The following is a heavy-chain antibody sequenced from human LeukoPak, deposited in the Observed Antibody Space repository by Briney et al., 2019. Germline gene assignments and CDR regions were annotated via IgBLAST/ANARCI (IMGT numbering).Heavy chain of an antibody. V-gene: IGHV4-31*03. CDR2: IYYSGST. CDR1: GGSISNAAYY. Sequence: ASETLSLTCTVSGGSISNAAYYWSWIRQHPGKGLEWIGYIYYSGSTYYNPSLKSRVTISVDTSKNQFSLELSSVTAADTAVYYCARESRIAAAGLGDYWGQGTLVTVSS. J-gene: IGHJ4*02. CDR3: ARESRIAAAGLGDY. D-gene: IGHD6-13*01.